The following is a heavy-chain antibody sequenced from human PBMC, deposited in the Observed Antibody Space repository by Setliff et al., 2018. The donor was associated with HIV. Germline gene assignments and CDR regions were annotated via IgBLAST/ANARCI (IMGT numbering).Heavy chain of an antibody. D-gene: IGHD2-8*01. CDR2: ISSSGDRA. V-gene: IGHV3-64*02. CDR1: ESTFSNYA. J-gene: IGHJ6*02. CDR3: TMAPLLDSTYGVDV. Sequence: GGSLRLSCAASESTFSNYAMHWVRQAPGKGLEYVSVISSSGDRAYYADSVKGRFTISRDNSKDTLYLQMSSLRVDDTAVYYCTMAPLLDSTYGVDVWGQGTAVTVSS.